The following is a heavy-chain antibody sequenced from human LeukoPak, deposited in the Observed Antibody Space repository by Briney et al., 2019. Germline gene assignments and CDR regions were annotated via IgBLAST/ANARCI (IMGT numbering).Heavy chain of an antibody. D-gene: IGHD2-21*02. CDR1: GFTFSSYA. J-gene: IGHJ4*02. CDR3: AREELQAPVVTTTPPFDY. V-gene: IGHV3-30-3*01. Sequence: GRSLRLSCAASGFTFSSYAMHWVRQAPGKGLEWVAVISYDGSNKYYADSVEGRFTISRDNSKNTLYLQMNSLRAEDTAVYYCAREELQAPVVTTTPPFDYWGQGTLVTVSS. CDR2: ISYDGSNK.